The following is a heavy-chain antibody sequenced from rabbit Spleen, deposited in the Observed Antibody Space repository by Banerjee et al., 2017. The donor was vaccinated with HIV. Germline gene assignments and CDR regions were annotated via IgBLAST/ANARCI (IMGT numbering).Heavy chain of an antibody. Sequence: QEQLEESGGGLVKPEGSLTLTCTASGFSFSSSYWICWVRQAPGKGLEWIGCIGAGGGSTAFASWAQGRFTISKTSSTTVTLQMTSLTAADTATYSCARLGTGSNYYPFNLWAQAPSSPS. J-gene: IGHJ4*01. D-gene: IGHD8-1*01. CDR3: ARLGTGSNYYPFNL. V-gene: IGHV1S45*01. CDR1: GFSFSSSYW. CDR2: IGAGGGST.